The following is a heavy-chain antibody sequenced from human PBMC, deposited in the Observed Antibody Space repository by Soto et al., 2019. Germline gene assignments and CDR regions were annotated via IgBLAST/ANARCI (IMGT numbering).Heavy chain of an antibody. D-gene: IGHD1-26*01. V-gene: IGHV4-34*01. CDR1: GGSFSGNY. J-gene: IGHJ5*02. CDR3: ARGREGGGAS. Sequence: QVQLQQWGAGLLKPSETLSLTCGVYGGSFSGNYWSWIRQPPGEGLEWIGEINPSGSTNYSPSLKRRATISADTSKNQFSLTLSSVIAADTAVYYCARGREGGGASWGQGTLVTVSS. CDR2: INPSGST.